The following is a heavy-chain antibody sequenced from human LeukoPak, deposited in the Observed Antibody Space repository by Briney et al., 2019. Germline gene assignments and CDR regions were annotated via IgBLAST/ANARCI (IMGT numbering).Heavy chain of an antibody. Sequence: PSETLSLTCTVSGGSIRSYYWSWIRQPPGKGLEWIGCIYYSGNTNYNPSLKSRVTISVDTSKNQFSLKLSSVTAADTAVYYCARGFSGSYHLYWGRGTLVTVSS. D-gene: IGHD1-26*01. J-gene: IGHJ4*02. CDR2: IYYSGNT. CDR3: ARGFSGSYHLY. CDR1: GGSIRSYY. V-gene: IGHV4-59*01.